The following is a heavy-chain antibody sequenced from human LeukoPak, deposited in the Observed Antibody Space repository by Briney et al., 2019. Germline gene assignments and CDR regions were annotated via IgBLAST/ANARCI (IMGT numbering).Heavy chain of an antibody. V-gene: IGHV3-53*01. D-gene: IGHD6-19*01. CDR2: IYSGGST. CDR1: GFTVSSNY. J-gene: IGHJ4*02. Sequence: PGGSLRLSCAASGFTVSSNYMSWVRQAPGKGPEWVSVIYSGGSTYYADSVKGRFTISRDNSKNTLYLQMNSLRAEDTAVYYCARVPRLKVRSGSSGWLDYWGLGTLVTVSS. CDR3: ARVPRLKVRSGSSGWLDY.